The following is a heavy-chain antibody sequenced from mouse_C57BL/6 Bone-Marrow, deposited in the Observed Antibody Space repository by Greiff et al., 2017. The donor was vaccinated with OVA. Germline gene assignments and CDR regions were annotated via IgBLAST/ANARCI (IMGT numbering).Heavy chain of an antibody. J-gene: IGHJ4*01. CDR1: GYTFTDYY. CDR2: INPNNGDT. CDR3: ARFITTVVDYYAMDY. D-gene: IGHD1-1*01. V-gene: IGHV1-26*01. Sequence: EVQLQQSGPELVKPGASVTMSCKASGYTFTDYYMKWVKQSPGQSLEWIGAINPNNGDTSYNQKFKGKATLTVDKSSSTAYMQLNSLTSEDSAVYYCARFITTVVDYYAMDYWGQGTSVTVSS.